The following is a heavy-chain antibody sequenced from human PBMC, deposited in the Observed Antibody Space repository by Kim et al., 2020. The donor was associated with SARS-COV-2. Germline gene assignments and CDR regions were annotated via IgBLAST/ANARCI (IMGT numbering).Heavy chain of an antibody. CDR3: AKDIGLAAAGTASAFDI. J-gene: IGHJ3*02. Sequence: GGSLRLSCAASGFTFDDYAMHWVRQAPGKGLEWVSGISWNSGSIGYADSVKGRFTISRDNAKNSLYLQMNSLRAEDTALYYCAKDIGLAAAGTASAFDIWGQGTMVTVSS. V-gene: IGHV3-9*01. CDR2: ISWNSGSI. D-gene: IGHD6-13*01. CDR1: GFTFDDYA.